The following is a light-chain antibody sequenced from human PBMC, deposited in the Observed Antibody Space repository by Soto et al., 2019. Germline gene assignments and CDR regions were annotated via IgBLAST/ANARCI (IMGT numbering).Light chain of an antibody. V-gene: IGKV3-15*01. CDR2: GAS. J-gene: IGKJ4*01. Sequence: EIVMTQSPATRSLSPGGRDPLSCRASQSVRRSLAWYQQTPGQAPRLLVYGASTRATGTPARFSGSGSGTEFTLTISSLKYEDFAVYYCQPYIRWTLSVGGGTKVDIK. CDR3: QPYIRWTLS. CDR1: QSVRRS.